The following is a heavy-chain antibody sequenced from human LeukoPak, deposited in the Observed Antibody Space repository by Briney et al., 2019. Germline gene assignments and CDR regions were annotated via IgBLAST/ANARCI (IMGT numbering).Heavy chain of an antibody. CDR2: IYYSGST. V-gene: IGHV4-59*01. CDR1: SGSISGSY. D-gene: IGHD6-13*01. Sequence: TSETLPLTCTVSSGSISGSYWAWVRQPPRKGLEWIGYIYYSGSTNYNPSLKSRVTISVDTSKNQFSLKLSSVTAADTAVYYCARGVYIAPAQYGYWGQGTLVTVSS. J-gene: IGHJ4*02. CDR3: ARGVYIAPAQYGY.